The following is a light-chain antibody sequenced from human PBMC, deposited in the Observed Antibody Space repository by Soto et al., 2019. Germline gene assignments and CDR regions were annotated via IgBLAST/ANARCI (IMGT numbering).Light chain of an antibody. J-gene: IGKJ3*01. CDR3: QQRSNWLFT. Sequence: EIVLTQSPATLSLSPGERATLSCRASQRVSSNLACNHRKPGQAPRLLIYDASNRATGIPARFSGSGSGTNFTLTISSLEPEDFAVYYCQQRSNWLFTFGPGTKVDIK. V-gene: IGKV3-11*01. CDR2: DAS. CDR1: QRVSSN.